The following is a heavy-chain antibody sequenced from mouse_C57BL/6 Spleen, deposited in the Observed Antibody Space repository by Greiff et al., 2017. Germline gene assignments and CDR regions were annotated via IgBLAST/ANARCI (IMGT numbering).Heavy chain of an antibody. V-gene: IGHV1-74*01. CDR3: AKGEIYYGSSFMDY. J-gene: IGHJ4*01. D-gene: IGHD1-1*01. CDR2: IHPSDSDT. Sequence: QVHVKQPGAELVKPGASVKVSCKASGYTFTSYWMHWVKQRPGQGLEWIGRIHPSDSDTNYNQKFKGKATLTVDKSSSTAYMQLSSLTSEDSAVYYCAKGEIYYGSSFMDYWGQGTSVTVSS. CDR1: GYTFTSYW.